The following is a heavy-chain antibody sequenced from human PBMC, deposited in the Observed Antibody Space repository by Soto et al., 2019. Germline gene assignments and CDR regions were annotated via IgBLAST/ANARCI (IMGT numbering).Heavy chain of an antibody. D-gene: IGHD1-7*01. CDR2: IYYSGST. J-gene: IGHJ4*02. V-gene: IGHV4-31*03. CDR3: ARDGTGTTGFDY. CDR1: GGSISSGGYY. Sequence: SETLSLTCTVSGGSISSGGYYLICIRQHPWKGLEWIGYIYYSGSTYYNPSLKSRVTISVDTSKNQFSLKLSSVTAADTAVYYCARDGTGTTGFDYWGQGTLVTVSS.